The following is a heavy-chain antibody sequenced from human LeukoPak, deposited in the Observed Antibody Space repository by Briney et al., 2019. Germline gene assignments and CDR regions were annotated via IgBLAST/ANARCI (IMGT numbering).Heavy chain of an antibody. Sequence: GGSLRLSCAASGFTFSGYGMSWVRQAPGKGLEWVSAISGSGGSTYYADSVKGRFTISRDNSKNTLYLQMNSLRAEDTAVYYCAKPYYYDSSGTYTARAFDIWGQGTMVTVSS. CDR2: ISGSGGST. D-gene: IGHD3-22*01. CDR1: GFTFSGYG. V-gene: IGHV3-23*01. CDR3: AKPYYYDSSGTYTARAFDI. J-gene: IGHJ3*02.